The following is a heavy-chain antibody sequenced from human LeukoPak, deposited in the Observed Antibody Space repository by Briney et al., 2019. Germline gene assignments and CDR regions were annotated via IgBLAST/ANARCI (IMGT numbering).Heavy chain of an antibody. CDR2: IYYSGST. D-gene: IGHD3-3*01. Sequence: PSETLSLTCTVSGGSVSSYYWSWIRQPPGKGLEWIGYIYYSGSTNYNPSLKSRVTISVDTSKNQFSLKLSSVTAADTAVYYCARAQKIITIFGVVSDYFDYWGQGTLVTVSS. CDR1: GGSVSSYY. V-gene: IGHV4-59*02. CDR3: ARAQKIITIFGVVSDYFDY. J-gene: IGHJ4*02.